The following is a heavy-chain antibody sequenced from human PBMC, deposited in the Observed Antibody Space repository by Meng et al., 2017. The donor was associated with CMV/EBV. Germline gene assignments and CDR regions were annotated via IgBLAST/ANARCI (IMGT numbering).Heavy chain of an antibody. CDR2: ISSSGSTI. V-gene: IGHV3-11*04. CDR1: GFTFSDYY. Sequence: GESLKISCAASGFTFSDYYMSWIRQAPGKGLEWVSYISSSGSTIYYADSVKGRFTTSRDNAKNSLYLQMNSLRAEDTAVYYCARLRFYYGSGSYYKGIYFDYWGQGTLVTVSS. CDR3: ARLRFYYGSGSYYKGIYFDY. J-gene: IGHJ4*02. D-gene: IGHD3-10*01.